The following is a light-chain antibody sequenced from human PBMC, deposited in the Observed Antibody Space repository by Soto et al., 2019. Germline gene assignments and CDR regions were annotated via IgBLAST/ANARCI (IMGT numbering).Light chain of an antibody. V-gene: IGKV3-20*01. J-gene: IGKJ1*01. Sequence: EIVLTQSPGTLSLSPGERATLSYRASQSVSSIFLARYQHKPGQAPRLLIYGASTRATGIPDRFSGSGSGTDFILTISRLEPEDFAVYYCQQYGSSPRTFGHGTRVEIK. CDR3: QQYGSSPRT. CDR1: QSVSSIF. CDR2: GAS.